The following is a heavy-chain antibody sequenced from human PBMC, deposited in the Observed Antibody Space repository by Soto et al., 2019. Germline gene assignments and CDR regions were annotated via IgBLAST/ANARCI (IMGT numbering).Heavy chain of an antibody. CDR2: ISSSSSYI. CDR1: GFTFSSYS. J-gene: IGHJ4*02. CDR3: ARVVDGYNSFDY. D-gene: IGHD5-12*01. Sequence: GGSLRLSCAASGFTFSSYSMNWVRQAPGKGLEWVSSISSSSSYIYYADSVKGRFTISRDNAKNSLYLQMNSLRAEDTAVYYCARVVDGYNSFDYWRQGTLVTVSS. V-gene: IGHV3-21*01.